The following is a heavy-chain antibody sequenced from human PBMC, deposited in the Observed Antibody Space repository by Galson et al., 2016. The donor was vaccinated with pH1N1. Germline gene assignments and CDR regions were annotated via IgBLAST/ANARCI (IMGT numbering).Heavy chain of an antibody. CDR1: GFTFDDYA. Sequence: SLRLSCAASGFTFDDYAMHWVRQVPGEGLEWVSVITWNSHVIDYADSVKGRFTISRDNARNSLYLQMNNLRPEDSAFYFCAKDHCSHGDTNCFYFDLWGRGTLVTVSS. J-gene: IGHJ2*01. CDR3: AKDHCSHGDTNCFYFDL. CDR2: ITWNSHVI. V-gene: IGHV3-9*01. D-gene: IGHD4-17*01.